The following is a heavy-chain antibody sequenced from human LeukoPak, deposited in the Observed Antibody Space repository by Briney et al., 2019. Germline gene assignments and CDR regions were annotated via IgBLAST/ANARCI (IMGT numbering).Heavy chain of an antibody. CDR3: ARPSGSPVIDI. Sequence: SETLSLTCTVSGGSISNYYWSWIRQPPGKGLEWIGEINHSGSTNYNPSLKSRVTISVDTSKNQFSLKLSSVTAADTAVYYCARPSGSPVIDIWGQGTMVTVSS. CDR1: GGSISNYY. J-gene: IGHJ3*02. V-gene: IGHV4-34*01. D-gene: IGHD1-26*01. CDR2: INHSGST.